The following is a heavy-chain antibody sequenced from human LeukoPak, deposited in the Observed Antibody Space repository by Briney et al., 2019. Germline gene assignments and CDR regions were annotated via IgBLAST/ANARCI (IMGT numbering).Heavy chain of an antibody. CDR3: AKDTDEKYYYYGMDV. CDR2: ISGSGGST. V-gene: IGHV3-23*01. J-gene: IGHJ6*02. Sequence: GGSLRLSCAASGFTFSSYAMSWVRQAPGKGLEWVSAISGSGGSTYYADSVKGRFTISRDNSMNTLYLQMNSLRAEDTAVYYCAKDTDEKYYYYGMDVWGQGTTVTVSS. CDR1: GFTFSSYA. D-gene: IGHD4-17*01.